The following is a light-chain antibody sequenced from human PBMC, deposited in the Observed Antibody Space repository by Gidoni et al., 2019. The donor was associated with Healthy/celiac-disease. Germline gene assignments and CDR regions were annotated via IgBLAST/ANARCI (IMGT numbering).Light chain of an antibody. J-gene: IGKJ2*01. V-gene: IGKV3-15*01. Sequence: EIVMTQSPATLSVSPGETATLSCRASQIVSSNLAWYQQKPGQAPRLLIYGASTRATSIPARFSGSGSGTEFTLTISSLQSEDFAVYYCQQYNNWPPYTFGQGTKLEIK. CDR3: QQYNNWPPYT. CDR1: QIVSSN. CDR2: GAS.